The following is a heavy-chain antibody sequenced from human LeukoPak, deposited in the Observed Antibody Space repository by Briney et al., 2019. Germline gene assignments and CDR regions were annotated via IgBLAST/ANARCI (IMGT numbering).Heavy chain of an antibody. D-gene: IGHD2-2*01. Sequence: SVKVSCKASRGTFSSYAISWVRQAPGQGLEWMRGIIPIFGTANYAQKFQGRVTITAGKSTSTAYMELSSLRSEDTAVYYCASPPSVVPAAEYYFDYWGQGTLVTVSS. J-gene: IGHJ4*02. CDR2: IIPIFGTA. V-gene: IGHV1-69*06. CDR3: ASPPSVVPAAEYYFDY. CDR1: RGTFSSYA.